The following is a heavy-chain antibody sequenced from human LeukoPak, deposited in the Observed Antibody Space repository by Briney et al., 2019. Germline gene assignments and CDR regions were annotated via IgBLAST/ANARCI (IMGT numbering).Heavy chain of an antibody. Sequence: SETLPLTCTVSGGSISSYYWSWIRQPPGKGLEWIGYIYYSGSTNYNPSLKSRVTISVDTSKNQFSLKLSSVTAADTAVYYCARMPASIAAAGQIYWGQGTLVTVSS. CDR2: IYYSGST. CDR3: ARMPASIAAAGQIY. V-gene: IGHV4-59*08. D-gene: IGHD6-13*01. J-gene: IGHJ4*02. CDR1: GGSISSYY.